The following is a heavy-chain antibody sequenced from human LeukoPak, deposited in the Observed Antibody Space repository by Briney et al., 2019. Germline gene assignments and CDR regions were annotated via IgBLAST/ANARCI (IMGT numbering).Heavy chain of an antibody. V-gene: IGHV4-59*01. D-gene: IGHD2-15*01. Sequence: SETLSLTCTVSGGSISGYYWSWIRQPPGKGLEWIGYIYYSGSTNYNPSLKSRVTISVDTSKNQFSLKLSSVTAADTAVYYCARVVVAAKHGPNSWFDPWGQGTLVTVSS. CDR2: IYYSGST. CDR1: GGSISGYY. J-gene: IGHJ5*02. CDR3: ARVVVAAKHGPNSWFDP.